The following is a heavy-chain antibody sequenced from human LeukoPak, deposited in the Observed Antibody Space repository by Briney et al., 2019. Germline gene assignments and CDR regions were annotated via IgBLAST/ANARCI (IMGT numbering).Heavy chain of an antibody. CDR1: GYSFISYW. CDR2: IYPGDSDT. J-gene: IGHJ4*02. V-gene: IGHV5-51*01. Sequence: AESLMIFCKGSGYSFISYWVGWVRQMPRGGLEWMVVIYPGDSDTRYSPSFQGRVTISADKSISTAYLQWSSLKASDTAMYYCARQSPPYYGSGSYFDYWGQGTLVTVSS. D-gene: IGHD3-10*01. CDR3: ARQSPPYYGSGSYFDY.